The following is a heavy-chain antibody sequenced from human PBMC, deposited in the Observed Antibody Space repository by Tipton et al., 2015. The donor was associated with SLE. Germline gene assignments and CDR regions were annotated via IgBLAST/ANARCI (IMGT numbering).Heavy chain of an antibody. CDR3: VKDMDSFGSVSVLEY. Sequence: SLRLSCAASGFNFDDFAMHWVRQVPGKGLEWVSGISWDSDSVSYADSVRGRFSISRDNARNSLYLQMKSLRADDTALYFCVKDMDSFGSVSVLEYWRQGTLVTVSS. CDR1: GFNFDDFA. D-gene: IGHD3-10*01. V-gene: IGHV3-9*01. CDR2: ISWDSDSV. J-gene: IGHJ4*02.